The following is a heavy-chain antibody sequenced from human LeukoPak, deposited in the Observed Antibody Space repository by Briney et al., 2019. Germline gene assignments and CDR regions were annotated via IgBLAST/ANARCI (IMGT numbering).Heavy chain of an antibody. D-gene: IGHD3-10*01. CDR3: ASDVLYDSGSHRPVGLDT. CDR2: IYPSVSA. V-gene: IGHV4-4*07. Sequence: PSETLSLTCTVSGGSFSGYHWSWIRQPAGKGLEWIGRIYPSVSANHNPPPKSRVTQSVEPSKNQISRKLSSWTAADAAVYYCASDVLYDSGSHRPVGLDTWGQGTLGTVSS. CDR1: GGSFSGYH. J-gene: IGHJ5*02.